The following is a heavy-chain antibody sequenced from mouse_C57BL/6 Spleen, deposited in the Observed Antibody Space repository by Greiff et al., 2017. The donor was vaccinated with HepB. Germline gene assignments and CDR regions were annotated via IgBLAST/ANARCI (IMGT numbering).Heavy chain of an antibody. J-gene: IGHJ4*01. CDR2: IDPSDSET. D-gene: IGHD1-1*01. Sequence: VQLQQSGAELVRPGSSVKLSCKASGYTFTSYWMHWVKQRPIQGLEWIGNIDPSDSETHYNQKFKDKATLTVDKSSSTAYMQLSSLTSEDSAVYYWARVGTTVVAPYYAMDYWGQGTSVTVSS. CDR3: ARVGTTVVAPYYAMDY. V-gene: IGHV1-52*01. CDR1: GYTFTSYW.